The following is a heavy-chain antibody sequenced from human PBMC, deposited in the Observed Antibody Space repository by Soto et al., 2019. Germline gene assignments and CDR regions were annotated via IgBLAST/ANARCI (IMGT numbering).Heavy chain of an antibody. J-gene: IGHJ6*02. V-gene: IGHV4-59*01. CDR1: GGSISGYY. Sequence: SETLSLTCTVSGGSISGYYWSCLRQPPGKGLEWIGYIYYSGVTNYDPALKSRVTLSVVTSKNQFSLKLSSVTAADTAVYYCARDQVIAARRRYYGMDVWGQGTTVTAP. CDR3: ARDQVIAARRRYYGMDV. CDR2: IYYSGVT. D-gene: IGHD6-6*01.